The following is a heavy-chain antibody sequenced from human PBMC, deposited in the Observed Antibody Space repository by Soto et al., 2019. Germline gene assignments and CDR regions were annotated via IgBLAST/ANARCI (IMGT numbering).Heavy chain of an antibody. CDR2: VYYSGSL. Sequence: QLQLQLSGPGLVKPSETLSLTCAVSGGSFSSSRYFWGWIRQPPGKGLEWIGSVYYSGSLYYNPSRQSRPAISVDTSKNQGSLGLRSVIAADTGVYYCASNAEDIVGTQYFENWGQGSLVTVSS. CDR1: GGSFSSSRYF. V-gene: IGHV4-39*01. CDR3: ASNAEDIVGTQYFEN. D-gene: IGHD2-15*01. J-gene: IGHJ1*01.